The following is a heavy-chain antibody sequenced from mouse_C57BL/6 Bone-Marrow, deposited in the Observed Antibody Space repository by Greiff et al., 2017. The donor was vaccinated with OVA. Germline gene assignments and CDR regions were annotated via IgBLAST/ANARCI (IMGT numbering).Heavy chain of an antibody. V-gene: IGHV5-17*01. CDR1: GFTFSDYG. CDR3: ARPVYDGYYWYFDV. J-gene: IGHJ1*03. Sequence: EVHLVESGGGLVKPGGSLKLSCAASGFTFSDYGMHWVRQAPEKGLEWVAYISSGSSTIYYADTVKGRFTISRDNAKNTLFLQMTSLRSEDTAMYYCARPVYDGYYWYFDVWGTGTTVTVSS. CDR2: ISSGSSTI. D-gene: IGHD2-3*01.